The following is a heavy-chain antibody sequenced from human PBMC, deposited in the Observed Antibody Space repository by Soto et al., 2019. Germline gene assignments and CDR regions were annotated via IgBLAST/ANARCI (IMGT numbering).Heavy chain of an antibody. D-gene: IGHD2-2*01. CDR3: ARDLGYCSSTSCYRGRRGARASGMDV. Sequence: PSETLSLTCTVSGGSISSYYWSWIRQPPGKGLEWIGYIYYSGSTNYNPSLKSRVTISVDTSKNQFSLKLSSVTAADTAVYYCARDLGYCSSTSCYRGRRGARASGMDVWGQGTTVTVSS. J-gene: IGHJ6*02. CDR1: GGSISSYY. V-gene: IGHV4-59*01. CDR2: IYYSGST.